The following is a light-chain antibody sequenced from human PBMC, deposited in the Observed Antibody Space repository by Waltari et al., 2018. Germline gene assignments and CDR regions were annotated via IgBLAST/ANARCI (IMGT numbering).Light chain of an antibody. CDR1: QAISSY. V-gene: IGKV1-8*01. Sequence: AIRITQSPSSLSASTGDRVIITCRPSQAISSYLAWYQQKPGKAPKLLIYASSTLQSGVPSRFSGSGSGTNFTLTIGCLQSEDFATYFCQQYYGDPLTFGGGTKVEI. J-gene: IGKJ4*01. CDR3: QQYYGDPLT. CDR2: ASS.